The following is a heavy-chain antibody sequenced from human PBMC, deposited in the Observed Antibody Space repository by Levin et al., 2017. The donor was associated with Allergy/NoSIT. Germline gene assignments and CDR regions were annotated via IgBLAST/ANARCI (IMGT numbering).Heavy chain of an antibody. CDR1: GFTLPGFTFSAYS. V-gene: IGHV3-48*02. D-gene: IGHD3-10*02. CDR3: ATFVRGAGTYYFED. J-gene: IGHJ4*02. Sequence: GGSLRLSCAASGFTLPGFTFSAYSLNWVRQAPGKGLEWVSYIRWTGATIYYADSVKGRFTISKDNAKNSLYLQMNSLRDEDTAVYYCATFVRGAGTYYFEDWGQGTLVTVSS. CDR2: IRWTGATI.